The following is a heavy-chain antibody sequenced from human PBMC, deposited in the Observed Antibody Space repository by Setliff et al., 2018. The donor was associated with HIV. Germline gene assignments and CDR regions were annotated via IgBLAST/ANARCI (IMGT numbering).Heavy chain of an antibody. J-gene: IGHJ4*02. V-gene: IGHV4-30-4*02. CDR1: GVSISRADYY. CDR3: VRDEKRAAGGTLYYFDL. Sequence: PSETLSLTCSVSGVSISRADYYWSWIRQHPGKGLEWTGYISHTGSAHYNSSLENRISMSLDTSNNEFSLKLSSVTPDDTAVYFCVRDEKRAAGGTLYYFDLWGQGTLVTVSS. D-gene: IGHD1-1*01. CDR2: ISHTGSA.